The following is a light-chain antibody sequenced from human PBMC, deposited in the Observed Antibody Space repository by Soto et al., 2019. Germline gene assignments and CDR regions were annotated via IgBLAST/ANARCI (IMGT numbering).Light chain of an antibody. J-gene: IGKJ5*01. Sequence: DIQITQYTSTLSGSVGDRVTITFRASQTISSWLAWYQQKPGKAPKLLIYKASTLKSGVPSRFSGSGSGTEFTLTISSLQPEDFATYYCQQLNSYPITFGQGTRLEIK. V-gene: IGKV1-5*03. CDR2: KAS. CDR3: QQLNSYPIT. CDR1: QTISSW.